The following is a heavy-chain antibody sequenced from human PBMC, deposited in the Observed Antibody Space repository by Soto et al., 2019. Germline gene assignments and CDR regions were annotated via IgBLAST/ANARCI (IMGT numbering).Heavy chain of an antibody. D-gene: IGHD4-17*01. Sequence: QVQVQQSGAEVKEPGASVRISCKASGYTVISYYMHWVRQAPGQGLEWMGIIDPSCARTTYAQRFRGRVTMTWDTSRSTVYMDMTSLRPDDTAVYFCATNMIYGDPGDYWGQGTVVSVSS. J-gene: IGHJ4*02. CDR2: IDPSCART. CDR1: GYTVISYY. CDR3: ATNMIYGDPGDY. V-gene: IGHV1-46*01.